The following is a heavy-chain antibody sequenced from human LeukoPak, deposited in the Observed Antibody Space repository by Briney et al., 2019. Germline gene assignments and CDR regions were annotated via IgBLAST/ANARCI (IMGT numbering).Heavy chain of an antibody. V-gene: IGHV1-18*04. J-gene: IGHJ3*02. CDR3: ARLRGGIYSSRDAFDI. CDR1: GYTFTTNG. Sequence: ASVKVSCRASGYTFTTNGISWVRQAPGQGLEWMARISPDNGDTKYAQEFQGRLTVTTDTSTSTAYMELRSLRSDDTAVYYCARLRGGIYSSRDAFDIWGQGTMVTVSS. CDR2: ISPDNGDT. D-gene: IGHD6-19*01.